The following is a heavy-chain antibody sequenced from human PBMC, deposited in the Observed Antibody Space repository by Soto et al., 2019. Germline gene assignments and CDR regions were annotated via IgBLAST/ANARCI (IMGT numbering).Heavy chain of an antibody. Sequence: GGSLRLSCAASGFTFSSYVMHWVRQAPGKGLEWVAVISYDGSNKYYADSVKGRFTISRDNSKNTLYLQMNSLRAEDTAVYYCAKEGQWLRFSWYYGMDVWGQGTTVTVSS. CDR1: GFTFSSYV. J-gene: IGHJ6*02. CDR2: ISYDGSNK. V-gene: IGHV3-30*18. CDR3: AKEGQWLRFSWYYGMDV. D-gene: IGHD6-19*01.